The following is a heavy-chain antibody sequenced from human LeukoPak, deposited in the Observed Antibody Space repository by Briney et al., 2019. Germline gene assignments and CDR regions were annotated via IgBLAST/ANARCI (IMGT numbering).Heavy chain of an antibody. Sequence: PPETLSLTCTVSGGSISSSSYYWGWIRQPPGKGLEWIGSIYYSGSTYYNPSLKSRVTISVDTSKNQFSLKLSSVTAADTAVYYCEAREETPSGYYMDVWGKGTTVTVSS. CDR3: EAREETPSGYYMDV. V-gene: IGHV4-39*07. J-gene: IGHJ6*03. CDR2: IYYSGST. D-gene: IGHD1-26*01. CDR1: GGSISSSSYY.